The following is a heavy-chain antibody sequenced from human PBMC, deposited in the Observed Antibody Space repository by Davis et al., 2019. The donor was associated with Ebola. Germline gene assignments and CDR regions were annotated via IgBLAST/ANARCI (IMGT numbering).Heavy chain of an antibody. CDR3: ARDLGYSSSWYPTFDY. V-gene: IGHV3-74*01. D-gene: IGHD6-13*01. J-gene: IGHJ4*02. CDR1: GFTFSSYW. CDR2: INSDWSST. Sequence: GESLKISCAASGFTFSSYWMHWVRQAPGKGLVWVSRINSDWSSTSYADSVKGRFTISRDNAKNTLYLQMDSLRAEDTAVYYCARDLGYSSSWYPTFDYWGQGTLVTVSS.